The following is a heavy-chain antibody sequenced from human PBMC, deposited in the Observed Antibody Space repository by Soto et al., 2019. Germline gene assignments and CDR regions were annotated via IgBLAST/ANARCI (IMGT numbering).Heavy chain of an antibody. Sequence: QVQLVESGGGVVQPGRSLRLSCAASGFTFSSYGMHWVRQAPGKGLEWVAVIWYDGSNKYYADSVKGRFTISRDNSKNTLYLQMNSLRAEDTAVYYCASTISTVTTGYYFDYWGQGTLVTVSS. CDR2: IWYDGSNK. D-gene: IGHD4-17*01. CDR1: GFTFSSYG. J-gene: IGHJ4*02. V-gene: IGHV3-33*01. CDR3: ASTISTVTTGYYFDY.